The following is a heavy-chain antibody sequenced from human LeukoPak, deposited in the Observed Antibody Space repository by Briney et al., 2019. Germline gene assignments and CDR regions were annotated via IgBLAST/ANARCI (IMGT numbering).Heavy chain of an antibody. CDR3: ARGGVAPSGGPFFDY. CDR2: IFYSGST. CDR1: GGSISNYY. D-gene: IGHD3-10*01. J-gene: IGHJ4*02. Sequence: PSETLSLTCTVSGGSISNYYWSWVRQPPGKGLEWIGYIFYSGSTNCDPSLKSRVTMSVDTSKSQFSLRLSSVTAADTAVYYCARGGVAPSGGPFFDYWGQGTLVTVSS. V-gene: IGHV4-59*01.